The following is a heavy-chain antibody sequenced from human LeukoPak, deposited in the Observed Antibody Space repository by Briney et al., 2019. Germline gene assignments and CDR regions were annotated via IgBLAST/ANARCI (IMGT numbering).Heavy chain of an antibody. Sequence: GGSLRLSCAASGFTFSSYSMNWVRQAPGKGLEWVSYISSSSSTIYYADSVKGRFTIPRDNAKNSLYVQMNSLRAEDTAVYYCARGVGAKQNWFDPWGQGTLVTVSS. CDR3: ARGVGAKQNWFDP. D-gene: IGHD1-26*01. CDR1: GFTFSSYS. CDR2: ISSSSSTI. V-gene: IGHV3-48*04. J-gene: IGHJ5*02.